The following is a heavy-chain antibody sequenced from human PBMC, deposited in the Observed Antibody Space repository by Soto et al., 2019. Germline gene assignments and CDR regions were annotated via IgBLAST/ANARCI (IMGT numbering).Heavy chain of an antibody. J-gene: IGHJ4*02. V-gene: IGHV1-69*01. CDR2: IIPIFGTA. D-gene: IGHD3-22*01. CDR1: GGTFSSYA. CDR3: ARDGGASYYDSSGYAGVDY. Sequence: QVQLVQSGAEVKKPGSSVKVSCKASGGTFSSYAISWVRQAPGQGLEWMGGIIPIFGTANYAQKFQGRVTITEDESTSTAYMERSSLRSEDTAVYYCARDGGASYYDSSGYAGVDYWGQGTLVTVSS.